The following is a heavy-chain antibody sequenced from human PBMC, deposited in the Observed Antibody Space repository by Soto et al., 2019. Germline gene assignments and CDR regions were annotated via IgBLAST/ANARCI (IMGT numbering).Heavy chain of an antibody. CDR2: ISGSGSST. D-gene: IGHD3-10*01. CDR1: GFTFSSFSNYA. Sequence: GSLRLSCTASGFTFSSFSNYAMSWVRQAPGKGLEWVSDISGSGSSTYYADSVQGRFAISRDNSKNTLFLQMNSLRAEDTAVYYCAEIFVVRGVNPPQNWFDPWGQGALVTVSS. J-gene: IGHJ5*02. CDR3: AEIFVVRGVNPPQNWFDP. V-gene: IGHV3-23*01.